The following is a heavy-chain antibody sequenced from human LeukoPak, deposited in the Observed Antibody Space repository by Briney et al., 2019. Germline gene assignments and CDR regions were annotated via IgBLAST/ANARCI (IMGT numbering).Heavy chain of an antibody. CDR3: ARLRGATVAHNWFDP. V-gene: IGHV3-7*01. J-gene: IGHJ5*02. D-gene: IGHD6-19*01. CDR1: GFTFSTYW. Sequence: GGSLRLSCAASGFTFSTYWMIWVRQAPGKGLQWVASIKQDGSEKYYVDSVKGRFTISRDNGKNSLYLQMNSLRADDTAVYYCARLRGATVAHNWFDPWGQGTLVTVSS. CDR2: IKQDGSEK.